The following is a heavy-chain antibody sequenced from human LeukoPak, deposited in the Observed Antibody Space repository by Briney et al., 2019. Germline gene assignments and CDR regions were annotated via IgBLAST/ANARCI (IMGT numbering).Heavy chain of an antibody. J-gene: IGHJ3*02. CDR1: GFTFSGYI. CDR3: VRESSYAFNI. Sequence: GGSLRLSCGASGFTFSGYIMNWVRQAPGKGLEWVSYISSTSSIISYVDSVRGRFTISRDNAKNSLYLQMKSLRDEDTAVYYCVRESSYAFNIWGQGTMVTVSS. CDR2: ISSTSSII. V-gene: IGHV3-48*02.